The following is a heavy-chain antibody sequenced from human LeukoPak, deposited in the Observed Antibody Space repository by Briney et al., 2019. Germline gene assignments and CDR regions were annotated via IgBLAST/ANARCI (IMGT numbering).Heavy chain of an antibody. CDR2: IKQDGSEK. V-gene: IGHV3-7*05. D-gene: IGHD4-17*01. J-gene: IGHJ4*02. CDR1: GFTFSNYW. Sequence: PGGSLRLSCAASGFTFSNYWMIWVRQAPGKGLEWVGNIKQDGSEKRYADSVRGRFSISRDNAQTSLYLQMNSLRAEDTAVYYCARDYGDLPARVPYFDYWGQGTLVTVSS. CDR3: ARDYGDLPARVPYFDY.